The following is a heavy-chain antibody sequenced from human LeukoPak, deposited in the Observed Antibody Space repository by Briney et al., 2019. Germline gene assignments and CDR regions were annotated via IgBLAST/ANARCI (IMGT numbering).Heavy chain of an antibody. Sequence: GGSLRLSCAASGFTFSSYGMHWVRQAPGKGLEWVAVISYDGSNKYYADSVKGRFTISRDNSKNTLYLQMNSLRAEDTAVYYCAKRMWQQLFTFDCRGRASMVSVCS. CDR3: AKRMWQQLFTFDC. J-gene: IGHJ4*02. CDR1: GFTFSSYG. V-gene: IGHV3-30*18. D-gene: IGHD6-13*01. CDR2: ISYDGSNK.